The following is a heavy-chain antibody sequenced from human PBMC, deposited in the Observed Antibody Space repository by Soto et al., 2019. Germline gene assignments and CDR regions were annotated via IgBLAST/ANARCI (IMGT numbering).Heavy chain of an antibody. CDR2: IKQDGSEK. V-gene: IGHV3-7*01. CDR3: AGGGGWVFDS. Sequence: VRQAPGKGLEWVAVIKQDGSEKYYVDSVKGRFTISRDNAKNSLYLQMNSLRADDTAVYFCAGGGGWVFDSWGQGTLVTVSS. D-gene: IGHD6-19*01. J-gene: IGHJ4*02.